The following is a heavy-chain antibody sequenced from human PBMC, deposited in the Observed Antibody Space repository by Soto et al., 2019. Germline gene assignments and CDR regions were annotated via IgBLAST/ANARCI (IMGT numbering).Heavy chain of an antibody. CDR1: GSSIRNSYYF. D-gene: IGHD3-3*01. CDR3: ARREAYDFWSGYYTPFYFDY. Sequence: PSETLSLTCTVSGSSIRNSYYFWGWIRQPPRKGLEGIGGIFNNGSTHHNPSLKSRVTISVDTSKNQFSLKLSSVTAADTAVYYCARREAYDFWSGYYTPFYFDYWGQGTLVTVSS. V-gene: IGHV4-39*01. CDR2: IFNNGST. J-gene: IGHJ4*02.